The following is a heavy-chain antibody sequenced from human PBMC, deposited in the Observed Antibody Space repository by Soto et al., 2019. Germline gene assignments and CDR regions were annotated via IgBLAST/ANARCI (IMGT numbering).Heavy chain of an antibody. CDR1: GYTFSSDD. CDR2: MNPNSGNT. J-gene: IGHJ1*01. D-gene: IGHD3-3*01. Sequence: ASVKVACKGSGYTFSSDDINWVRQANGQGLEWMGWMNPNSGNTGYAQKFQGRVTMTRNTSISTAYMELSSLRSEDTAVYYCARGPYYDFWSGYSDAEYFQHWGQGTLVTVSS. V-gene: IGHV1-8*01. CDR3: ARGPYYDFWSGYSDAEYFQH.